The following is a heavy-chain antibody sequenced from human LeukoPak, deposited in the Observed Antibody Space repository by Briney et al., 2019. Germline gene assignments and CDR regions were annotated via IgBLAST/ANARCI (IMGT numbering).Heavy chain of an antibody. CDR1: GFTFSSYA. Sequence: GGSLRLSCAASGFTFSSYAMNWVRQAPGKGLEWVSSISSSSSYIYYADSVKGRFTISRDNAKNSLYLQMNSLRAEDTAVYYCARAALYDSSGYYYGIDYWGQGTLVTVSS. CDR2: ISSSSSYI. CDR3: ARAALYDSSGYYYGIDY. V-gene: IGHV3-21*01. D-gene: IGHD3-22*01. J-gene: IGHJ4*02.